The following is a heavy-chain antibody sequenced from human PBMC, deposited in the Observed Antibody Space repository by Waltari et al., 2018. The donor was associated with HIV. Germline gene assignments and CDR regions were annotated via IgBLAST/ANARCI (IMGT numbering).Heavy chain of an antibody. D-gene: IGHD1-26*01. Sequence: QVQLVQSGAEVKKPGASVKVSCKASGYTFTGYYMHWVRQAPGQGLEWRGWINPNSGGTNYAQKFQGWVTMTRDTSISTAYMELSRLRSDDPAVYYCARGWELLPQDYYGMDVWGQGTTVTVSS. V-gene: IGHV1-2*04. CDR2: INPNSGGT. J-gene: IGHJ6*02. CDR3: ARGWELLPQDYYGMDV. CDR1: GYTFTGYY.